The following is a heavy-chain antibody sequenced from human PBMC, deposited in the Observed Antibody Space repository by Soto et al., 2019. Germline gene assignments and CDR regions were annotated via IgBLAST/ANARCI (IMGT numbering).Heavy chain of an antibody. CDR3: ARGRVVVVAATEWSWFDP. CDR2: IYYSGST. Sequence: SETLSLTCSVSGGSISTYYWSWIRQPPGKGLEWIGYIYYSGSTNYNPSLKSRVTISVDTSKNQFSRKLSSVTAADTAVYYCARGRVVVVAATEWSWFDPWGQGTLVTVSS. V-gene: IGHV4-59*08. D-gene: IGHD2-15*01. J-gene: IGHJ5*02. CDR1: GGSISTYY.